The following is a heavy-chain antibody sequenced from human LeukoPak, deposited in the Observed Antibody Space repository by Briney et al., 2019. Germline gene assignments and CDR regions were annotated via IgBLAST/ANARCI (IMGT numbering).Heavy chain of an antibody. CDR3: AKLAGSSTSDY. D-gene: IGHD6-13*01. J-gene: IGHJ4*02. V-gene: IGHV3-30*18. Sequence: GRSLRLSCAASGFTFSSYGMHWVRQAPGKGLEWVAVISYDGSNKYYADSVKGRFTISRDNSKNTLYLQMNSLRAEDTAVYYCAKLAGSSTSDYWGQGTLVTVSS. CDR1: GFTFSSYG. CDR2: ISYDGSNK.